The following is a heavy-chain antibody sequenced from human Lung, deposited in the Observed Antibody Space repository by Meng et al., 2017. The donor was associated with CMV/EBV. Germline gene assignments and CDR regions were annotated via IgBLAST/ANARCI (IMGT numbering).Heavy chain of an antibody. CDR3: AIFGLVGGLDAFDV. J-gene: IGHJ3*01. Sequence: ASVXVSCKVSGYRLSELSMHWVRQAPGKGLEWMGGFDLEDGKTIYAQKFQGRVTTTEDTSTDTAYMDLSSLRSEDTAVYYCAIFGLVGGLDAFDVWGQGTMVTVSS. CDR2: FDLEDGKT. CDR1: GYRLSELS. V-gene: IGHV1-24*01. D-gene: IGHD3/OR15-3a*01.